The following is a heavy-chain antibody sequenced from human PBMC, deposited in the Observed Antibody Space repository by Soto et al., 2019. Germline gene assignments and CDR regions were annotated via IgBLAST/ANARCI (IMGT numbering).Heavy chain of an antibody. Sequence: GGSLRLSCAASGFTFSSYWMSWVRQAPGKGLEWVANIKQDGSEKYYVDSVKGRFTISRDNAKNSLYLQMNSLRAEDTAVYYCAREPSSWGGYYYYMDVWGKGTTVTVSS. CDR1: GFTFSSYW. V-gene: IGHV3-7*01. CDR2: IKQDGSEK. J-gene: IGHJ6*03. CDR3: AREPSSWGGYYYYMDV. D-gene: IGHD6-13*01.